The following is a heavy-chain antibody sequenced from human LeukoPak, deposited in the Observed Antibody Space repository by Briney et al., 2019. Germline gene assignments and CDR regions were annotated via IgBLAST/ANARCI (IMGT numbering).Heavy chain of an antibody. V-gene: IGHV4-30-2*01. Sequence: PSQTLSLTCTVSGDSFSSDSYYWNWIRQAPGKGPEWIGNIYRGRTRFNPALTRRVTISLDMSTTKVSLNLASVTAADTARYYCAREGEYGESYYWGQGILVIVSA. CDR2: IYRGRT. CDR3: AREGEYGESYY. CDR1: GDSFSSDSYY. J-gene: IGHJ4*02. D-gene: IGHD4-17*01.